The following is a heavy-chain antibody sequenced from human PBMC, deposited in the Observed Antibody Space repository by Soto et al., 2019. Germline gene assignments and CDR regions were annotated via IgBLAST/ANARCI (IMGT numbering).Heavy chain of an antibody. Sequence: EVQLVESGGGLVEPGGSLRLSCAASGFSFTDAWLAWVRLAPGKGPEWVGRIKSKTHGGTTDYAAPVKGRFSISRDDSKNIVYLQMSSLQTEDTAVYHCTTDLGLMSLSIFSWWGQGTLVTVSS. J-gene: IGHJ4*02. CDR2: IKSKTHGGTT. CDR3: TTDLGLMSLSIFSW. D-gene: IGHD3-16*01. V-gene: IGHV3-15*01. CDR1: GFSFTDAW.